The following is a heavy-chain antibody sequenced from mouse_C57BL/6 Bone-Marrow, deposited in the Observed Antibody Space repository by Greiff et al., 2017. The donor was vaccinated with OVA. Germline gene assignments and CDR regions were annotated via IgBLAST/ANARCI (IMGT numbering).Heavy chain of an antibody. J-gene: IGHJ4*01. V-gene: IGHV1-26*01. CDR1: GYTFTDYY. CDR3: AREDDYGSSFYYYAMDY. Sequence: VQLQQSGPELVKPGASVKISCKASGYTFTDYYMNWVKQSHGKSLEWIGDINPNNGGTSYNQKFKGKATLTVDKSSSTAYMERRSLTSEDSAVYYCAREDDYGSSFYYYAMDYWGQGTSVTVSS. D-gene: IGHD1-1*01. CDR2: INPNNGGT.